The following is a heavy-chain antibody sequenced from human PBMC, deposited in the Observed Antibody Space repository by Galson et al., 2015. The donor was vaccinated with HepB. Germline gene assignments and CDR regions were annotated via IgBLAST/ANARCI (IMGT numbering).Heavy chain of an antibody. CDR2: INWSSDTI. J-gene: IGHJ4*02. V-gene: IGHV3-9*01. D-gene: IGHD6-19*01. CDR3: VKDISQWLVDSKGF. Sequence: SLRLSCAASGFTFDDYTMHWVRQSPGKGLEWVSGINWSSDTIDYADSVKGRFTISRDNAKKSLYLQMNSLRAEDTASYYCVKDISQWLVDSKGFWGQGTLVTVSS. CDR1: GFTFDDYT.